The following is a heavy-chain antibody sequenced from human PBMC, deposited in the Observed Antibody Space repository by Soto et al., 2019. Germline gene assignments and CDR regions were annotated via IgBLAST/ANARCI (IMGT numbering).Heavy chain of an antibody. CDR3: ARDRIRIAARQGWFDP. CDR1: GGTFSSYA. J-gene: IGHJ5*02. V-gene: IGHV1-69*13. Sequence: ASVKVSCKASGGTFSSYAISWVRQAPGQGLEWMGGIIPIFGTANYAQKFQGRVTITADESTSTAYMELSSLRSEDTAVYYCARDRIRIAARQGWFDPWGQGTLVTVSS. CDR2: IIPIFGTA. D-gene: IGHD6-6*01.